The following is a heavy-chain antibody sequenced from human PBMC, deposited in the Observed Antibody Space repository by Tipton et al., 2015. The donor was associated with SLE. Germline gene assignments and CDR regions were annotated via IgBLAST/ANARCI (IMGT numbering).Heavy chain of an antibody. D-gene: IGHD5-12*01. CDR3: AREGSSGFYYYGMDV. J-gene: IGHJ6*02. Sequence: SLRLSCAASGFTFSTYSMNWLRQAPGKGLDWGSSIFGSGDTAFYADSVKGRFTISRDNAKNSLYLQMNSLRAEDTAVYYCAREGSSGFYYYGMDVWGQGTTVTVSS. CDR1: GFTFSTYS. V-gene: IGHV3-23*01. CDR2: IFGSGDTA.